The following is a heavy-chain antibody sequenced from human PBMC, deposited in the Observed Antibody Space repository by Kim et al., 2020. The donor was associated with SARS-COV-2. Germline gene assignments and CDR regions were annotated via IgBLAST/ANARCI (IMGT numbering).Heavy chain of an antibody. Sequence: GGSLRLSCAGSGFIYSDAWMSWVRQAPGKGLEWVGRIKSKTGGGTTDYAAPLNGRVTMSRDDSRNTLYLQMLSLKTEDTAVYFCVTEYYTYGDNYWGQGTLVTVSS. D-gene: IGHD2-8*01. CDR3: VTEYYTYGDNY. V-gene: IGHV3-15*01. CDR1: GFIYSDAW. J-gene: IGHJ4*02. CDR2: IKSKTGGGTT.